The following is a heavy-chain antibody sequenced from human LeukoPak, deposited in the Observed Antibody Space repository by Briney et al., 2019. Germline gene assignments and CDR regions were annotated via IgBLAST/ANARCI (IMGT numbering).Heavy chain of an antibody. V-gene: IGHV4-59*01. D-gene: IGHD2-8*01. CDR3: ERERVTGCADGVCYSRFDY. CDR2: IYYSGGT. J-gene: IGHJ4*02. Sequence: SETLSLTCTVSGDSITSYYWSWIRQPPGKGLEWIGYIYYSGGTDYNPSLKSRVTISVDASDNQFSLRLSSVTAADTAVYYCERERVTGCADGVCYSRFDYWGQGTLVTVAS. CDR1: GDSITSYY.